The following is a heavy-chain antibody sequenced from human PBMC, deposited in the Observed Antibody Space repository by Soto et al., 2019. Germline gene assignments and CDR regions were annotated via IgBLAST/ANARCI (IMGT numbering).Heavy chain of an antibody. CDR3: ARGRIGYCSGGSCYPVGY. CDR2: ISSSSSTI. J-gene: IGHJ4*02. Sequence: EVQLVESGGGLVQPGGSLRLSCAASGFTFSSYSMNWVRQAPGKGLEWVSYISSSSSTIYYADSVKGRFTISRDNAKNSLYLHMNSLRAEDTAVYYCARGRIGYCSGGSCYPVGYWGQGTLVTVSS. CDR1: GFTFSSYS. D-gene: IGHD2-15*01. V-gene: IGHV3-48*01.